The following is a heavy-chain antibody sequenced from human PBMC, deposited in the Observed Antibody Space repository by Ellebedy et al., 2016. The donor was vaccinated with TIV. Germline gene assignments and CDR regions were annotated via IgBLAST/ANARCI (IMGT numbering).Heavy chain of an antibody. V-gene: IGHV1-69*13. D-gene: IGHD3-22*01. CDR3: AGDRHYYDSSAAFDI. CDR2: IIPIFGTA. Sequence: AASVKVSCKASGGTFSSYAISWVRQAPGQGLEWMGGIIPIFGTANYAQTFQGRVTITEDESTSTAYMELSSLRSEDTAVYYCAGDRHYYDSSAAFDIWGQGTMVTVSS. CDR1: GGTFSSYA. J-gene: IGHJ3*02.